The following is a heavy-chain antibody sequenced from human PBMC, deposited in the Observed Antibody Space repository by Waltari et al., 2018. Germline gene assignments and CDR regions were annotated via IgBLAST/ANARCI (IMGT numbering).Heavy chain of an antibody. CDR2: VYYRGST. Sequence: QVQLQESGPGLVKPSATLSLTCTVSGGSISSYYWSWIRPPPGTGLGGTGDVYYRGSTNYNPARKSRVTISVDTSKNQCSLKLSSVTAADTAVYYCARAPPALRGVPAADAFDIWGQGTMVTVSS. D-gene: IGHD3-10*01. CDR1: GGSISSYY. V-gene: IGHV4-59*01. J-gene: IGHJ3*02. CDR3: ARAPPALRGVPAADAFDI.